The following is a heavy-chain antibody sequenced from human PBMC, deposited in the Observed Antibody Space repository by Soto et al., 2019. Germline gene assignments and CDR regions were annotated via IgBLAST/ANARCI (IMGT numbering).Heavy chain of an antibody. CDR2: INHSGST. J-gene: IGHJ4*02. CDR1: GGSFSGYY. V-gene: IGHV4-34*01. Sequence: PSETLSLTCAVYGGSFSGYYWSWIRQPPGKGLEWIGEINHSGSTNYNPSLKSRVTISVDTSKNQFSLKLSSVTAADTAVYYCASIGRRTGDDFDYWGQGTLVTVSS. D-gene: IGHD2-21*01. CDR3: ASIGRRTGDDFDY.